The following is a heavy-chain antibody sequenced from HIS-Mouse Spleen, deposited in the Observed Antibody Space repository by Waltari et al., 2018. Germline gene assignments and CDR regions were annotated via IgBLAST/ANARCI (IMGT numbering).Heavy chain of an antibody. Sequence: EVQLVESGGGLVQPGGSLRLSCAASGFTFSSYWMHWVRQAPGKGLVWVSRIKREGSSTSYAESVKGRFTISRDNAKNTLYLQMNSLRAEDTAVYYCARGAHSSYHDAFDIWGQGTMVTVSS. CDR2: IKREGSST. J-gene: IGHJ3*02. CDR3: ARGAHSSYHDAFDI. CDR1: GFTFSSYW. V-gene: IGHV3-74*01. D-gene: IGHD1-26*01.